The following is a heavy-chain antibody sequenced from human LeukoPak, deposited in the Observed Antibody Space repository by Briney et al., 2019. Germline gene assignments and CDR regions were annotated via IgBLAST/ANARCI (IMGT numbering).Heavy chain of an antibody. CDR3: AKRERERISWYFFDY. CDR2: IGSSGSST. J-gene: IGHJ4*02. Sequence: GGSLRLSCAASGFTFRNYAMSWVRQAPGKGLEWVSAIGSSGSSTYYADSVKGRFTISRDNSKDTLYLQMNSLRAEDTAVFYCAKRERERISWYFFDYWGQGTLVTVSS. CDR1: GFTFRNYA. V-gene: IGHV3-23*01. D-gene: IGHD6-13*01.